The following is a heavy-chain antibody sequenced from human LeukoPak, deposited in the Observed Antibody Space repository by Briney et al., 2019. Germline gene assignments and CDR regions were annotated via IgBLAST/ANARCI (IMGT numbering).Heavy chain of an antibody. CDR1: GFTFSSYS. D-gene: IGHD3-10*01. CDR2: ISHSGDRK. CDR3: AKDSSVVRGDYDYFDY. Sequence: PGGSLRLSCAASGFTFSSYSMNWVRQAPGKGLEWVSGISHSGDRKHYGDSVKGRFTISRDNSKNTLYLQMNSLRAEDTAVYYCAKDSSVVRGDYDYFDYWGQGTLVTVSS. V-gene: IGHV3-23*01. J-gene: IGHJ4*02.